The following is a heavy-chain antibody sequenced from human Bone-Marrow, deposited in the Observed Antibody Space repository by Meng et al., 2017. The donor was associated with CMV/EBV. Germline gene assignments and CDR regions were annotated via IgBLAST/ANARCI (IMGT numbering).Heavy chain of an antibody. CDR2: ISYDGSNK. J-gene: IGHJ6*01. D-gene: IGHD6-13*01. CDR1: GFTFGSYA. CDR3: AWGVRRRQQLDGYYDNGMDV. Sequence: GESLKISCAAAGFTFGSYAMHWVRQAPGKGLEWVAVISYDGSNKYYADSVKGRCTISRDNSKNTLYLQMNSLRAEDTAVYYCAWGVRRRQQLDGYYDNGMDVWGQGTTVTVSS. V-gene: IGHV3-30*04.